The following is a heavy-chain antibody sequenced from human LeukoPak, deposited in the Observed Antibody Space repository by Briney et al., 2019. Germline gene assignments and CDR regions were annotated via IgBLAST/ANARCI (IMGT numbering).Heavy chain of an antibody. Sequence: GGSLRLSCAVSGFNFWNTGMSWVRQAPGKGLEWVAAIGGGGSDTRYTDSVMGRFTLSRDISRNILYLQMNSLRAEDTAIYFCAKDVFXWAFDVXXQGTTVTVXA. CDR2: IGGGGSDT. D-gene: IGHD3/OR15-3a*01. CDR1: GFNFWNTG. CDR3: AKDVFXWAFDV. V-gene: IGHV3-23*01. J-gene: IGHJ3*01.